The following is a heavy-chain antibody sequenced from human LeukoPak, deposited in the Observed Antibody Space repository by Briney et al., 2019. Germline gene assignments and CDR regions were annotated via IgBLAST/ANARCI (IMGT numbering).Heavy chain of an antibody. V-gene: IGHV4-61*02. CDR3: ARSPRYYDFWSGSDWFDP. CDR2: IYTSGST. Sequence: SQTLSLTCTVSGGSISSGSYYWSWIRQPAGKGLEWIGRIYTSGSTNYNPSLKSRVTIPVDTSKNQFSLKLSSVTAADTAVYYRARSPRYYDFWSGSDWFDPWGQGTLVTVSS. CDR1: GGSISSGSYY. J-gene: IGHJ5*02. D-gene: IGHD3-3*01.